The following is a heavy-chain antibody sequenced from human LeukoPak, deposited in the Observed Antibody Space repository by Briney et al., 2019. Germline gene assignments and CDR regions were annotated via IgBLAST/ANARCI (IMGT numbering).Heavy chain of an antibody. Sequence: ASVKVSCKASGYTFSSYGLNWVRQAPGHGLEWLGWISPYNGDTNYAQSLQGRVTMTRDTSTSTASMELRSLRSDDTAVYYGARVLRYSSSSGDAFDFWGQGTMVTVSS. CDR3: ARVLRYSSSSGDAFDF. CDR1: GYTFSSYG. CDR2: ISPYNGDT. V-gene: IGHV1-18*01. J-gene: IGHJ3*01. D-gene: IGHD6-6*01.